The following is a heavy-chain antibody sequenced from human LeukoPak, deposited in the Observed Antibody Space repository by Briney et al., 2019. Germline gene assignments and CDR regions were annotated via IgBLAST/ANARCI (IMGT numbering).Heavy chain of an antibody. CDR3: ARLSGQQLYFYYYGMDV. V-gene: IGHV4-59*08. Sequence: PSETLSLTCTVSGGSISSYYWSWIRQPPGKGLEWIGYVYYSGNTHYNPSLKSRVTISGDTPKNQFSLKLSSVTAADTAVYYCARLSGQQLYFYYYGMDVWGQGTTVTVSS. CDR2: VYYSGNT. CDR1: GGSISSYY. J-gene: IGHJ6*02. D-gene: IGHD1-26*01.